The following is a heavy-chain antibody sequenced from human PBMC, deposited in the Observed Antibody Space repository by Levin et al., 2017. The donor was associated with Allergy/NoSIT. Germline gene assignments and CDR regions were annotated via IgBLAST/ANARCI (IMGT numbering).Heavy chain of an antibody. Sequence: PGGSLRLSCTVSGGSISSISYYWGWIRQPPGKGLECIGSIYYSGSTYYNPSLKSRVTISVDTSKNQFSLKLSSVTAADTAVYYCAKSSGSPTYLDYWGQGTLVTVSS. CDR3: AKSSGSPTYLDY. V-gene: IGHV4-39*01. CDR2: IYYSGST. D-gene: IGHD3-10*01. CDR1: GGSISSISYY. J-gene: IGHJ4*02.